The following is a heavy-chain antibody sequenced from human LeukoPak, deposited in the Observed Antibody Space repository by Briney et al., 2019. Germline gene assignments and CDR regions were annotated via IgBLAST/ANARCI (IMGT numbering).Heavy chain of an antibody. V-gene: IGHV3-11*04. Sequence: PGGSLRLSCAASGFTFSDYYMSWIRQAPGKGLEWVSYISSSGSTIYYADSVKGRFTISRDNAKNSLYLQMNSLRAEDTAVYYCAKDRVRGGYFLDYFDYWGQGTLVTVSS. D-gene: IGHD5-12*01. CDR2: ISSSGSTI. J-gene: IGHJ4*02. CDR1: GFTFSDYY. CDR3: AKDRVRGGYFLDYFDY.